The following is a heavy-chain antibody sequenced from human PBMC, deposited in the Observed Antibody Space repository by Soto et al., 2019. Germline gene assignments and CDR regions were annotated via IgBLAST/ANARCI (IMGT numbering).Heavy chain of an antibody. CDR1: GFTFSSYA. CDR2: ISGSGGST. CDR3: AKDRYYYDKEGYFDY. J-gene: IGHJ4*02. D-gene: IGHD3-22*01. V-gene: IGHV3-23*01. Sequence: VGSLRLSCAASGFTFSSYAMSWVRQAPGKGLEWVSAISGSGGSTYYADSVKGRFTISRDNSKNTLYLQMNSLRAEDTAVYYCAKDRYYYDKEGYFDYWGQGTLVTVSS.